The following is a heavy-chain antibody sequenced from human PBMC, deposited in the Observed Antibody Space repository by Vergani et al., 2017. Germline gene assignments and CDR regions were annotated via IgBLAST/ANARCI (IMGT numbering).Heavy chain of an antibody. V-gene: IGHV3-23*01. CDR3: AKGREVRGPDWFDP. CDR1: GSTFSSNA. Sequence: EVQLLESGGGLVQPGGSLRLSFPASGSTFSSNALSWFRQSPGKGGVWVSAISGSGGSTYYADSVKGRFTISRDNSKNTLYLQMNSLRAEDTAVYYCAKGREVRGPDWFDPWGQGTLVTVSS. J-gene: IGHJ5*02. D-gene: IGHD3-10*01. CDR2: ISGSGGST.